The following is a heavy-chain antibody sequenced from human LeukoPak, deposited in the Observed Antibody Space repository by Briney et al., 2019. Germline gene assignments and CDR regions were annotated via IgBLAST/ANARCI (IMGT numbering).Heavy chain of an antibody. D-gene: IGHD2-21*02. CDR2: IYYSGST. CDR3: ARQRRGDCGGDCSLDY. V-gene: IGHV4-59*08. Sequence: SETLSLTCTVSGGSISSYYWSWIRQPPGKGLEWIGYIYYSGSTNYNPSLKSRVTISVDTSKNQFSLKLSSVTAADTAVYYCARQRRGDCGGDCSLDYWGQGTLVTVSS. J-gene: IGHJ4*02. CDR1: GGSISSYY.